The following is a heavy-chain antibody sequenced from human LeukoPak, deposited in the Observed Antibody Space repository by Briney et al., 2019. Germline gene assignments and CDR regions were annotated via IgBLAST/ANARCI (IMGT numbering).Heavy chain of an antibody. Sequence: GASVTVSCTASGYTFISYAIHWVRQAPGQGLEWMGWINTGNGNTKYSQTFQGRVTITRDTSASTAYMELSSLRFDDTAVYYCAKVESSSSFDYWGQGTLVTVSS. V-gene: IGHV1-3*04. CDR3: AKVESSSSFDY. CDR2: INTGNGNT. J-gene: IGHJ4*02. D-gene: IGHD6-6*01. CDR1: GYTFISYA.